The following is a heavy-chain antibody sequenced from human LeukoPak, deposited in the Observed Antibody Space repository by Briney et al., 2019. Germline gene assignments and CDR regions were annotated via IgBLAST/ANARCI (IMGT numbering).Heavy chain of an antibody. CDR3: ARHLSSIASCPNY. CDR1: GDSFASYW. J-gene: IGHJ4*02. Sequence: GASPKISCKGSGDSFASYWIAWVSQMPAKGLEWMGVINPGNSDITYSPSFQSQVTISADTSDSTASLQWSSLTASDTAIYYCARHLSSIASCPNYWGQGTLVTVSS. CDR2: INPGNSDI. D-gene: IGHD2-2*01. V-gene: IGHV5-51*01.